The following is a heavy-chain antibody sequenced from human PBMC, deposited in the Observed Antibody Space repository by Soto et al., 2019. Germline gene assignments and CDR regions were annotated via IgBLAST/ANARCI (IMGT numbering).Heavy chain of an antibody. CDR2: IKEDGSET. CDR3: EREVLEWFGEFLDDDYYHGLEV. J-gene: IGHJ6*02. V-gene: IGHV3-7*05. CDR1: VFTLSSYW. Sequence: EVQVVESGGGLVQPGGSLRLSCAASVFTLSSYWMTWVRQAPGKGLEWVANIKEDGSETYYVDSVKGRFTNSRDNVKNSLYLQLNSLRAEHTAVYYCEREVLEWFGEFLDDDYYHGLEVWGQGTTVTVSS. D-gene: IGHD3-10*01.